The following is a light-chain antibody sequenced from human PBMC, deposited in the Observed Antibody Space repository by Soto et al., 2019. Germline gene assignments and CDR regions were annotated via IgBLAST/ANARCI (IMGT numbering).Light chain of an antibody. V-gene: IGLV2-14*01. CDR2: EVS. CDR3: SSYTSSSTHGV. J-gene: IGLJ3*02. CDR1: SSDVGGYNY. Sequence: QSALTQPASVSGSPGQSITISCTGTSSDVGGYNYVSWYPQHPGKAPKLMIYEVSNRPSGASNRFSGSKSGNTASLTISGLQAEDEADYYCSSYTSSSTHGVFGGGTKLTVL.